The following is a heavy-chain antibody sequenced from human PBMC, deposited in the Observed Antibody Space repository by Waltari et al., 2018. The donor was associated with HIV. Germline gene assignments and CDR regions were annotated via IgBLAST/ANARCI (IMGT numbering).Heavy chain of an antibody. Sequence: EVQLVESGGGLVQPGGSLRLSCAASGFTFSSYSMNWVRQAPGKGLEWVSYISSSSSTIYYADSVKGRFTISRDNAKNSLYLQMNSLRAEDTAVYYCARDRQPHYYDSSGIDYWGQGTLVTVSS. V-gene: IGHV3-48*01. J-gene: IGHJ4*02. CDR2: ISSSSSTI. D-gene: IGHD3-22*01. CDR1: GFTFSSYS. CDR3: ARDRQPHYYDSSGIDY.